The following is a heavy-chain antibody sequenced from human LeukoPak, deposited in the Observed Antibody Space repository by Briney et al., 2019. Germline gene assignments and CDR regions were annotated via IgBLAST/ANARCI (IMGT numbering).Heavy chain of an antibody. CDR3: ARAEQYCSSTSCYRDYYYYYMDV. CDR2: IYTSGST. V-gene: IGHV4-59*10. J-gene: IGHJ6*03. D-gene: IGHD2-2*02. CDR1: GGSFSGYY. Sequence: ETLSLTCAVYGGSFSGYYWSWIRQPAGKGLEWIGRIYTSGSTNYNPSLKSRVTISVDTSKNQFSLKLSSVTAADTAVYYCARAEQYCSSTSCYRDYYYYYMDVWGKGTTVTVSS.